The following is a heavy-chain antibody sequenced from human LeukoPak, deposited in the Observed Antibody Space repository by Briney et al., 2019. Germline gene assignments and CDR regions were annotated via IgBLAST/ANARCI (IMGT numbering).Heavy chain of an antibody. D-gene: IGHD1-1*01. CDR1: GFTLSSYL. CDR3: AREGNMGRLGAFDI. CDR2: INSDGSST. V-gene: IGHV3-74*01. Sequence: PGGALRHSCVASGFTLSSYLMHWVRQAPGRGLVWVSRINSDGSSTNYADSVKGRLTTSRDHSQKTLCLQMNNLGADDTAVYYCAREGNMGRLGAFDIWGQGTMVTVSS. J-gene: IGHJ3*02.